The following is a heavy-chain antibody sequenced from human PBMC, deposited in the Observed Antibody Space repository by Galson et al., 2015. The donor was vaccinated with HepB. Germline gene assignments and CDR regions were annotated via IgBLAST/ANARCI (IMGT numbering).Heavy chain of an antibody. D-gene: IGHD3-10*01. CDR2: INAGNGNT. Sequence: SVKVSCKASGYTFTSYAMHWVRQAPGQRLEWMGWINAGNGNTKYSQKFQGRVTITRDTSASTAYMELSSLKSEDTAVYYCAGDSGRRITMVRGVIITADAFDIWGQGTMVTVSS. CDR3: AGDSGRRITMVRGVIITADAFDI. J-gene: IGHJ3*02. CDR1: GYTFTSYA. V-gene: IGHV1-3*01.